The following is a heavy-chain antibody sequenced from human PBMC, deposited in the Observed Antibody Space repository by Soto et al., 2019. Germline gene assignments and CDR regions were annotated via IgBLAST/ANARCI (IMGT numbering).Heavy chain of an antibody. CDR1: GYTFTSYG. Sequence: QVQLVQSGAEVKKPGASVKVSCKASGYTFTSYGISWVRQAPGQGLEWMGWISAYNGNTNYAQKLQGRVTMTTDTTASTAYRELRSLRSDDTGVYYCARDLLNPHHYGDYWGQGTLVTVSS. V-gene: IGHV1-18*01. CDR3: ARDLLNPHHYGDY. CDR2: ISAYNGNT. J-gene: IGHJ4*02.